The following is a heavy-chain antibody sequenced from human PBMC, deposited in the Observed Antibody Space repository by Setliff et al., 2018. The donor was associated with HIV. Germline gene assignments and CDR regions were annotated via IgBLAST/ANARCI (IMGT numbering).Heavy chain of an antibody. D-gene: IGHD3-10*01. CDR3: ARLFSGSPGDY. Sequence: SETLSLTCTVSGDSMSSDNYFWVWVRQPPGKGLEWMGNIFHSGNTYYSPSLKSRVTMSLDTSMNQFSLKLTSVTAADTALYYCARLFSGSPGDYWGQGTLVTVSS. J-gene: IGHJ4*02. CDR2: IFHSGNT. V-gene: IGHV4-39*01. CDR1: GDSMSSDNYF.